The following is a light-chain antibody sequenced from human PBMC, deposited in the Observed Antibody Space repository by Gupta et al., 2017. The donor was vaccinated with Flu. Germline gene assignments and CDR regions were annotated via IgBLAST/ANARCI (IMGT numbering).Light chain of an antibody. CDR1: QSVSTN. Sequence: PATLSVSPGERATLSCRAGQSVSTNLAWYQQKPGQAPRLLIFGASTRVIGIPDRFSGSGSGTEFTLTISSLQSEDVAVYFCQQYNNWPPLTFGGGTKVEIK. V-gene: IGKV3-15*01. CDR2: GAS. J-gene: IGKJ4*01. CDR3: QQYNNWPPLT.